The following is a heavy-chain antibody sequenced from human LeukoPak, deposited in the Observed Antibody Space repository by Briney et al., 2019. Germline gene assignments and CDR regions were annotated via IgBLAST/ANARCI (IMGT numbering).Heavy chain of an antibody. V-gene: IGHV3-9*01. CDR1: GFTFDEYA. CDR2: ISYSSGSI. CDR3: AKDRGGSAELGDAFDV. D-gene: IGHD1-26*01. Sequence: PGRSLRLSCAACGFTFDEYAMHGVRGAPGKGLEWVSGISYSSGSIGYVDSVKGRFTISRDNAKTSLYLQMNSLRVEDTALYYCAKDRGGSAELGDAFDVWGQGTMVRVSS. J-gene: IGHJ3*01.